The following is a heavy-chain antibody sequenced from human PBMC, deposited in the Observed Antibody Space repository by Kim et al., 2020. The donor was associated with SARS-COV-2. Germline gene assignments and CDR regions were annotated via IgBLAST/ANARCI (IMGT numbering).Heavy chain of an antibody. CDR1: GGSISSYY. D-gene: IGHD3-9*01. CDR3: ARSYDILTVGYYYYYYGMDV. CDR2: IYYSGST. Sequence: SETLSLTCTVSGGSISSYYWSWIRQPPGKGLEWIGYIYYSGSTNYNPSLKSRVTISVDTSKNQFSLKLSSVTAADTAVYYCARSYDILTVGYYYYYYGMDVWGQGTTVTVSS. V-gene: IGHV4-59*01. J-gene: IGHJ6*02.